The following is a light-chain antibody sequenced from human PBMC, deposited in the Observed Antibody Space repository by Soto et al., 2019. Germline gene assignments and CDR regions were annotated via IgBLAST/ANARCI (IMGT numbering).Light chain of an antibody. V-gene: IGKV3-20*01. CDR3: QQYGLSHT. J-gene: IGKJ2*01. CDR2: GAS. Sequence: EIVLTQSPGTLSLSPGETATLSCRARQSVASNFLAWYQQKPGQAPRVLIYGASSRASGIPDRFSGSGSGTDFTLTISRLEPEDFAVYYCQQYGLSHTFGQGTKLEIK. CDR1: QSVASNF.